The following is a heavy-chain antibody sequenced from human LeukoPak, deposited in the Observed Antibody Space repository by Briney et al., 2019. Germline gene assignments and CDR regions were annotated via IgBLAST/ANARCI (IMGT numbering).Heavy chain of an antibody. D-gene: IGHD2/OR15-2a*01. Sequence: GGALRLSFAAPGFTLRSNHMSGGRPAPGKGLEWVSVIYSGGSTYYAGSVKGRFTISRDNSKNTLYLQMNSLRAEDTAVYYCAAFSAWGQGTLVTVSS. V-gene: IGHV3-53*01. J-gene: IGHJ4*02. CDR1: GFTLRSNH. CDR3: AAFSA. CDR2: IYSGGST.